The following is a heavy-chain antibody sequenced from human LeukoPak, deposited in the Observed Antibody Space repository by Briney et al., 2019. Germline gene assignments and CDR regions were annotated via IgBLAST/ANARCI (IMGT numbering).Heavy chain of an antibody. CDR2: IYYSGST. V-gene: IGHV4-59*01. CDR1: GGSISSYY. Sequence: SETLSLTCTVSGGSISSYYWSWIRQPPGKGLEWIGYIYYSGSTNYNPSLKSRVTISVDTSKNQSSLKLSSVTAADTAVYYCARDLSGVFDIWGQGTMVTVSS. CDR3: ARDLSGVFDI. J-gene: IGHJ3*02. D-gene: IGHD3-10*01.